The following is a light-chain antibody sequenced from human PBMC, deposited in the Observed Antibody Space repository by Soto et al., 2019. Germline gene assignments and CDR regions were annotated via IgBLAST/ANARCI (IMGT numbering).Light chain of an antibody. CDR2: GAS. J-gene: IGKJ5*01. Sequence: EIVWTQSPGTLSLSPVEGATLFCRASQSVSSSYIAWYQQRPGQTPSLLIYGASTRATGIPDRFSGSGSGTDFTLTISRLEPEDFAVYYCQQYGSSPITFGQGTRLENK. V-gene: IGKV3-20*01. CDR1: QSVSSSY. CDR3: QQYGSSPIT.